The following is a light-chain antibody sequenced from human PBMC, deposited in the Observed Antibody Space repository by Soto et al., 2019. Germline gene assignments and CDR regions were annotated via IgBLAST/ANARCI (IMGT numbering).Light chain of an antibody. Sequence: EIVLTQSPATLSLSPGERATLSCRASQSVSSYLAWYQQKPGQAPRLLIYDASNRATGIPARFSGSGPGTDFTLTISSLEPEDFAVYYCQQRSNWRGATFCQGTRLEIK. CDR2: DAS. CDR3: QQRSNWRGAT. V-gene: IGKV3D-11*02. J-gene: IGKJ5*01. CDR1: QSVSSY.